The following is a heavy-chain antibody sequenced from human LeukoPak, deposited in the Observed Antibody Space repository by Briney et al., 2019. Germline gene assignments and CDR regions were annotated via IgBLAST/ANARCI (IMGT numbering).Heavy chain of an antibody. CDR1: GYTFTSYG. D-gene: IGHD4-11*01. CDR2: ISAYNVNT. CDR3: ARVPVSGPGARFDY. J-gene: IGHJ4*02. Sequence: ASVKVSCKASGYTFTSYGISCVRQAPGQGLEWMGWISAYNVNTNDAQKLQGRVTMTTDTSTTTAYMELRSLRSDDTAVYYCARVPVSGPGARFDYWGQGTLVTVSS. V-gene: IGHV1-18*01.